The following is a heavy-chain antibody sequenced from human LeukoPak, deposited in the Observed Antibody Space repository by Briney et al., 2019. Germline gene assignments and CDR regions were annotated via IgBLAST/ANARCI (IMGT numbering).Heavy chain of an antibody. J-gene: IGHJ3*02. CDR2: IYYSGTT. Sequence: SETLSLTCTVSGGSIGTYSWNWIRQPPGKGLEWIGYIYYSGTTNYNPSLKSRVTTSVDTSKNQFSLKLSSVTAADTAVYYCARGRRRYYYGPDAFDIWGQGTMVTVSS. V-gene: IGHV4-59*01. D-gene: IGHD3-10*01. CDR3: ARGRRRYYYGPDAFDI. CDR1: GGSIGTYS.